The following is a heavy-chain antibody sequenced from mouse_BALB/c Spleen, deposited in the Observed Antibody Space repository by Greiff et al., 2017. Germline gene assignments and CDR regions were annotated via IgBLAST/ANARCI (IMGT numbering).Heavy chain of an antibody. CDR3: ARADYKGFAY. J-gene: IGHJ3*01. CDR1: GFTFSDFY. Sequence: EVKVVESGGGLVQPGGSLRLSCATSGFTFSDFYMEWVRQPPGKRLEWIAASRNKANDYTTEYSASVKGRFIVSRDTSQSILYLQMNALRAEDTAIYYCARADYKGFAYWGQGTLVTVSA. D-gene: IGHD2-12*01. CDR2: SRNKANDYTT. V-gene: IGHV7-1*02.